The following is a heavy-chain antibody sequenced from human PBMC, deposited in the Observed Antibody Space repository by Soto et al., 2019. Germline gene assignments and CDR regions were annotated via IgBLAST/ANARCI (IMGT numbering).Heavy chain of an antibody. V-gene: IGHV4-34*01. D-gene: IGHD2-2*01. CDR2: INHSGST. CDR1: GGSFSGYY. Sequence: PSETLSLTCAVYGGSFSGYYWSWIRQPPGKGLEWIGEINHSGSTNYNPSLKSRVTISVDTSKNQFSLKLSSVTAADTAVYYCAREVADIVVVPAAPAMGVWGKGTTVTVSS. J-gene: IGHJ6*03. CDR3: AREVADIVVVPAAPAMGV.